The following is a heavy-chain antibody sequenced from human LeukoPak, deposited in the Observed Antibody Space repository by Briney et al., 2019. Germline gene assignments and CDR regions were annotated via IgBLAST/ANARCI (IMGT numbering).Heavy chain of an antibody. CDR1: GFTFSSYG. D-gene: IGHD6-13*01. CDR2: ISYDGSNK. J-gene: IGHJ4*02. Sequence: GGSLRLSCAASGFTFSSYGMHWVRQAPGKGLEWVAVISYDGSNKYYADSVKGRFTISRDNSKNTLYLQMNSLGAEDTAVYYCARVDSSWSGYVDYWGQGTLVTVSS. CDR3: ARVDSSWSGYVDY. V-gene: IGHV3-30*03.